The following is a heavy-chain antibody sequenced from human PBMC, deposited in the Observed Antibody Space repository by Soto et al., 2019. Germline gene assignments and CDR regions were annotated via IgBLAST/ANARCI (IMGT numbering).Heavy chain of an antibody. CDR2: ISSSSSYI. CDR1: GFTFSSYS. V-gene: IGHV3-21*01. CDR3: ARETGGGYCSGGSCVGYYMDV. J-gene: IGHJ6*03. Sequence: EVQLVESGGGLVKPGGSLRLSCAASGFTFSSYSMNWVRQAPGKGLEWVSSISSSSSYIYYADSVKGRFTISRDNAKNSLSLQMNSLRAEDTAVYYCARETGGGYCSGGSCVGYYMDVWGKGTTVTVSS. D-gene: IGHD2-15*01.